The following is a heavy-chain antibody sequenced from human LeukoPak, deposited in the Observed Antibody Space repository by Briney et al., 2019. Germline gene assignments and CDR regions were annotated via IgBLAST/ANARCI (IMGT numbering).Heavy chain of an antibody. D-gene: IGHD2-21*01. CDR3: ARDQKSIRRFDY. Sequence: GGSLRLSCAASGFTFSSYSMNWVRQAPGKGLEWVSSISSSSSYIYYADSVKGRFTISRDNAKNSLYLQMNSLRAEDTAVYYCARDQKSIRRFDYWGQGTLVTVSS. V-gene: IGHV3-21*01. J-gene: IGHJ4*02. CDR1: GFTFSSYS. CDR2: ISSSSSYI.